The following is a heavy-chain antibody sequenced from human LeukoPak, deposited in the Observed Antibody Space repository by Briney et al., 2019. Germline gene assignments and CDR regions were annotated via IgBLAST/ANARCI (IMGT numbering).Heavy chain of an antibody. CDR3: AREGAATIPLDY. V-gene: IGHV3-21*01. D-gene: IGHD2-21*01. Sequence: GGSLRLSCAASGFTFSSYSMNWVRQAPGKGLEWVSSISSSSSYIYYADSVKGRSTISRDNAKNSLYLQMNSLRAEDTAVYYCAREGAATIPLDYWGRGTLVTVSS. CDR1: GFTFSSYS. J-gene: IGHJ4*02. CDR2: ISSSSSYI.